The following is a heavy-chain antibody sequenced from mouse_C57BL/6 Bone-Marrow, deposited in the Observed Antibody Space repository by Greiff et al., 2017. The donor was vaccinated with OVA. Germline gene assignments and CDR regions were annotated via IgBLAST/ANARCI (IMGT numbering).Heavy chain of an antibody. CDR3: ARQGYGSSYGYFDV. CDR1: GYTFTSYG. J-gene: IGHJ1*03. Sequence: VQLQQSGAELARPGASVKLSCKASGYTFTSYGISWVQQRTGQGLEWIGEIYPRSGNTYYNEKFKGKATLTAAKSSRTAYLVLRSLTSEDSAVYFCARQGYGSSYGYFDVWGTGTTVTVSS. D-gene: IGHD1-1*01. CDR2: IYPRSGNT. V-gene: IGHV1-81*01.